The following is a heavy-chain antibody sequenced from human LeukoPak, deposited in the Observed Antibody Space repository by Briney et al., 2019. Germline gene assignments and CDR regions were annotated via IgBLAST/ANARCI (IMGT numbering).Heavy chain of an antibody. CDR2: IWYDGSNK. V-gene: IGHV3-33*01. CDR1: GFTFSSYG. D-gene: IGHD3-10*01. CDR3: ARSWSGLGELLSYFDY. Sequence: GRSLRLSCAASGFTFSSYGMHWVRQAPGKGLEWVAVIWYDGSNKYYADSVKGRFTISRDNSKNTLYLQMNRLRAEDTAVYYCARSWSGLGELLSYFDYWGQGTLVTVSS. J-gene: IGHJ4*02.